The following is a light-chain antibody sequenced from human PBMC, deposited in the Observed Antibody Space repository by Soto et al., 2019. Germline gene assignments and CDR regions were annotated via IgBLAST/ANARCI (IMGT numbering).Light chain of an antibody. CDR2: DVT. J-gene: IGLJ2*01. CDR1: NSDVGGYNY. V-gene: IGLV2-11*01. CDR3: CSYAGSYTL. Sequence: QSALTQPRSVSGSPGQSVTISCTGTNSDVGGYNYVSWYQQHPGKAPKLIIYDVTKRPSGVPDRFSGSKSDNTASLTISGLQAEDESDYYCCSYAGSYTLFGGGTKLTV.